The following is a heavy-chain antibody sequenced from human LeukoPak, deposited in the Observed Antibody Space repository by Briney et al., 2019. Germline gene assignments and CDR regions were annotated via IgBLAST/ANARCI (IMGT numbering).Heavy chain of an antibody. J-gene: IGHJ3*02. D-gene: IGHD2-2*01. V-gene: IGHV1-18*01. CDR1: GYTFTSYG. Sequence: ASVKVSCKASGYTFTSYGISWVRQAPGQGLEWMGWISAYNGNTNYAQKLQGRVTMTTDTSTSTAYMELRSLRSDDTAVYYCAKPVVPAASSGAFDIWGQGTMVTVSS. CDR3: AKPVVPAASSGAFDI. CDR2: ISAYNGNT.